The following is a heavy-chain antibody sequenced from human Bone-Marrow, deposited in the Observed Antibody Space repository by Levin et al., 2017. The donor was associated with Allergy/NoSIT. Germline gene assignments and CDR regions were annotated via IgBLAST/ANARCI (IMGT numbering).Heavy chain of an antibody. CDR1: GGTFSSYA. Sequence: GGSLRLSCKASGGTFSSYAISWVRQAPGQGLEWMGGIIPIFGTANYAQKFQGRVTITADESTSTAYMELSSLRSEDTAVYYCARDPNYSGYLNAFDIWGQGTMVTVSS. CDR2: IIPIFGTA. J-gene: IGHJ3*02. V-gene: IGHV1-69*01. CDR3: ARDPNYSGYLNAFDI. D-gene: IGHD5-12*01.